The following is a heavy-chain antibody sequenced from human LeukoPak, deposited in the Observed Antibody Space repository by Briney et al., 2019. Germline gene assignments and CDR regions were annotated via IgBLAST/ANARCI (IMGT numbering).Heavy chain of an antibody. V-gene: IGHV4-4*07. D-gene: IGHD3-22*01. CDR3: ARTVRVSGLINYYDSSGDLSWFDP. Sequence: PSETLSLTCTVCVGSISSYYWSGFRQPAGRGREGIGRIYSSGSTNYNPSLKSRVTMSVDTSKNQFSLKQSSVPAADTAVYYCARTVRVSGLINYYDSSGDLSWFDPWGQGTLVSVSS. CDR2: IYSSGST. J-gene: IGHJ5*02. CDR1: VGSISSYY.